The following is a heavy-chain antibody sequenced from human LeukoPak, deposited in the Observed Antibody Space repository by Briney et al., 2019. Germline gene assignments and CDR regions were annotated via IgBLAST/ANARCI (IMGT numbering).Heavy chain of an antibody. J-gene: IGHJ6*03. Sequence: GGSLRLSCAASGFTFSSYSMNWVRQAPGKGLEWVSSISSSSSYIYYADSVKGRFTISRDNAKNSLYLQMNSLRAEDTATYYCAKPCNYYTYFSFYMDAWGKGTTVTVSS. CDR3: AKPCNYYTYFSFYMDA. V-gene: IGHV3-21*04. CDR1: GFTFSSYS. D-gene: IGHD2/OR15-2a*01. CDR2: ISSSSSYI.